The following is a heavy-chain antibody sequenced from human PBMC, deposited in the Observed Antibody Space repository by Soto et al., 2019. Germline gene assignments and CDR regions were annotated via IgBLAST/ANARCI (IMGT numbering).Heavy chain of an antibody. CDR2: ISGSAGRT. CDR1: GFTFNNYA. CDR3: AKGVGPAACGSLLIGYYFDY. D-gene: IGHD2-15*01. J-gene: IGHJ4*02. V-gene: IGHV3-23*01. Sequence: EVQLLESGGGLVQPGGSLRLSCAASGFTFNNYAMSWVRQAPGKGLEWVSAISGSAGRTYYADSVKGRFTISRDISKKPLYRRMNRLRAEDTALYYCAKGVGPAACGSLLIGYYFDYWGQGALVTVSS.